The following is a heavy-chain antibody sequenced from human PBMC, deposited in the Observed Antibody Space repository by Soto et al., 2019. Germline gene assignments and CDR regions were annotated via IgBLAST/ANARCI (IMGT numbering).Heavy chain of an antibody. Sequence: ASVKVSCKASGYNFISYDFNWVRQAAGQGPEWMGRIIPILGIANYAQKFQGRVTITADKSTSTAYMELSSLRSEDTAVYYCARSVVTAIDAFDIWGQGTMVTVSS. CDR1: GYNFISYD. CDR2: IIPILGIA. J-gene: IGHJ3*02. CDR3: ARSVVTAIDAFDI. D-gene: IGHD2-21*02. V-gene: IGHV1-69*04.